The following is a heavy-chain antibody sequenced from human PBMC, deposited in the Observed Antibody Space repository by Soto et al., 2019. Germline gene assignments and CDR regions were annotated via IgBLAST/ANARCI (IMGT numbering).Heavy chain of an antibody. V-gene: IGHV3-15*01. CDR2: IKSKTDGGTT. J-gene: IGHJ5*02. CDR3: TTESYCGGDCYSGEDWFDP. CDR1: GFTFSNAW. D-gene: IGHD2-21*02. Sequence: GGSLRLSCAASGFTFSNAWMSWVRQAPGKGLEWVGRIKSKTDGGTTDYAAPVKGRFTISRDDSKNTLYLQMNSLKTEDTAVYYCTTESYCGGDCYSGEDWFDPWGQGTQVTVSS.